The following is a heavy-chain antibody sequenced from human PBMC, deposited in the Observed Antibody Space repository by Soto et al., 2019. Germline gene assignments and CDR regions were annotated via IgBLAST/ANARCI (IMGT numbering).Heavy chain of an antibody. V-gene: IGHV3-74*01. J-gene: IGHJ4*02. CDR1: GFTFSTFW. CDR3: ARDFEY. CDR2: INSDGSST. Sequence: EVQLVESGGGLVQPGGSLRLSCEASGFTFSTFWMHWVRQDPGKGLVWVSRINSDGSSTNYADSVKGRVTISRDNAKNTLYLQLNSLRPEDTAVYYCARDFEYWGQGTLVTVSS.